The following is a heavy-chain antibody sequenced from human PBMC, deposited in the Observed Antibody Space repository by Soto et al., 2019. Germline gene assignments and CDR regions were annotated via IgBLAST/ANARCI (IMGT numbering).Heavy chain of an antibody. Sequence: ASVKVSCRASGYRFSTYGLNWLRQAPGQGLEWLGWTNTYNDDRNYAQKFRGRVTFTTDTSTNTAFMELRSLISDDTAVYFCARERYVASRHSHFDSWGQGTRVTVSS. CDR3: ARERYVASRHSHFDS. CDR1: GYRFSTYG. J-gene: IGHJ4*02. D-gene: IGHD6-6*01. V-gene: IGHV1-18*04. CDR2: TNTYNDDR.